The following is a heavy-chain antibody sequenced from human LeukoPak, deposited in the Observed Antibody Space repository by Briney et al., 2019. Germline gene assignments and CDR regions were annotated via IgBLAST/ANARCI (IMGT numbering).Heavy chain of an antibody. V-gene: IGHV1-58*02. J-gene: IGHJ4*02. CDR3: AAGGRGYSPY. CDR2: IVVGSGNT. Sequence: ASVKVSCKASGFTFISSAMQWVRQARGQRLEWIGWIVVGSGNTNYAQKFQERVTITRDMSTSTAYMELSSLRSEDTAVYYCAAGGRGYSPYWGQGTLVTVFS. CDR1: GFTFISSA. D-gene: IGHD5-18*01.